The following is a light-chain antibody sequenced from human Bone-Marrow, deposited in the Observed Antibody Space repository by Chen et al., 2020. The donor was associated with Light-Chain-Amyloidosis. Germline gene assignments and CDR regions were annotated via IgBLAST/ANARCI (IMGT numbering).Light chain of an antibody. CDR2: RAS. Sequence: DIALTQSPGTLSVSPGERTTLFCRASQSVGNNFLAWYQQKPGQSPRLLIYRASARATGTPDRFSGSGSGTDFTLTVTRLEPDDSAVYYCQQYANSPITFGQGTRLEIK. V-gene: IGKV3-20*01. CDR3: QQYANSPIT. CDR1: QSVGNNF. J-gene: IGKJ5*01.